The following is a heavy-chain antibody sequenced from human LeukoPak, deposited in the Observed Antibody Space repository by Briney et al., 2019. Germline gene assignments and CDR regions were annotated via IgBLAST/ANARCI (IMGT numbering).Heavy chain of an antibody. J-gene: IGHJ4*02. CDR1: GGSISSSSYY. D-gene: IGHD2-15*01. V-gene: IGHV4-39*01. CDR2: IYYSGST. Sequence: SSETLSLTCTVSGGSISSSSYYWGWIRQPPGKGLEWIGSIYYSGSTYYNPSLKSRVTISADTSKNQFSLKLSSVTAADTAVYYCARQNCSGGSCLVGYWGQGTLVTVSS. CDR3: ARQNCSGGSCLVGY.